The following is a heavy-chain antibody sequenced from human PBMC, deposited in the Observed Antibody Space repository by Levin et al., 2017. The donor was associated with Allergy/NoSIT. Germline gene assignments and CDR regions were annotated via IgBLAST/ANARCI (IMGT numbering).Heavy chain of an antibody. CDR1: GFTFSDSN. Sequence: GGSLRLSCAASGFTFSDSNINWVRQAPGKGLEWVSFINSRSSTIYYADSVKGRFTISRDNAKNSLYLQMNSLRAEDTAVYFCTFRGFDYWGQGTLVTVSS. V-gene: IGHV3-48*01. J-gene: IGHJ4*02. CDR3: TFRGFDY. CDR2: INSRSSTI.